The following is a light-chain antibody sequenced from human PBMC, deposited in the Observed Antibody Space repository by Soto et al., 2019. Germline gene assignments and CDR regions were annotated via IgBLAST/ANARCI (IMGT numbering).Light chain of an antibody. J-gene: IGLJ3*02. CDR1: SGIDVGTYR. Sequence: QLVLTQPSSLSASPGASASLTCTLRSGIDVGTYRIYWYQQKPGSPPQYLLRYKSDSDKQQGSGVPSRFSGFKDVSANAGILLISGLQSEDEADYYCMIWHSSAWVFGGGTQLTVL. CDR2: YKSDSDK. CDR3: MIWHSSAWV. V-gene: IGLV5-45*03.